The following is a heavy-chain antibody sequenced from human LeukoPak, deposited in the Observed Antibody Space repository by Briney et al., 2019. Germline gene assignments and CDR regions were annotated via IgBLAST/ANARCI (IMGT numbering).Heavy chain of an antibody. CDR2: IYSGGST. Sequence: GGSLRLSCAASGFTVSSNYMSWVRQAPGKGLEWVSVIYSGGSTYYADSVKGRFTISRDNSKNTLYLQMNSLRAEDTAVYYCARDGRRANYYDSSGYYSPADAFDIWGQGTMVTVSS. CDR1: GFTVSSNY. CDR3: ARDGRRANYYDSSGYYSPADAFDI. V-gene: IGHV3-66*02. J-gene: IGHJ3*02. D-gene: IGHD3-22*01.